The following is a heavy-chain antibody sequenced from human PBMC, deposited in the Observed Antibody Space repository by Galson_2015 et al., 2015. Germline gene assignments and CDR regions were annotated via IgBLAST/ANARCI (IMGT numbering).Heavy chain of an antibody. CDR1: GGSFSDSS. Sequence: SETLSLTCAVYGGSFSDSSWTWIRQPPGKGLEWIGEIRYSGSNDYNPSLKSRVTISIDTSTNQFSLNLISVTAADTAVYYCAGAFEYSGSFSPWGQGTLVTVSS. V-gene: IGHV4-34*01. CDR3: AGAFEYSGSFSP. CDR2: IRYSGSN. J-gene: IGHJ5*02. D-gene: IGHD6-6*01.